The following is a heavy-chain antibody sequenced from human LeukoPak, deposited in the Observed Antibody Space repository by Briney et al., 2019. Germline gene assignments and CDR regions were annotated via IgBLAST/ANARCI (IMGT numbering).Heavy chain of an antibody. V-gene: IGHV1-2*02. D-gene: IGHD6-19*01. J-gene: IGHJ4*02. Sequence: ASVKVSCKASGYTFTGYYMHWVRQAPGQGLEGMGWINTNSGGTNYAQKFRGRVTMTRDTSISTAYMELSRLRSDDTAVYYCARVNPSGWPNYFDYWGQGTLVTVSS. CDR3: ARVNPSGWPNYFDY. CDR2: INTNSGGT. CDR1: GYTFTGYY.